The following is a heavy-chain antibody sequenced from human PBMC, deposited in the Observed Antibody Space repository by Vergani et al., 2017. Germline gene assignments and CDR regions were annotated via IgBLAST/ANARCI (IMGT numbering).Heavy chain of an antibody. CDR2: IKSQTDGGTT. CDR1: GFTFSNAW. CDR3: TTVVDYGDYFDY. Sequence: EVQLVESGGGLVKPGGSLRLSCAASGFTFSNAWMSWVRQAPGKGLEWVGRIKSQTDGGTTDYAAPVKGRFTISRDDSKNTLYLQMNSLKTEDTAVYYRTTVVDYGDYFDYWGQGTLVTVSS. J-gene: IGHJ4*02. D-gene: IGHD4-17*01. V-gene: IGHV3-15*01.